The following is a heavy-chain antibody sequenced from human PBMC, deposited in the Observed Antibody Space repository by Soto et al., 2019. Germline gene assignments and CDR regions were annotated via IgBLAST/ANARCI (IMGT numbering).Heavy chain of an antibody. CDR2: ISYDGTDK. Sequence: QVQLVESGGGVVQPGRSLRLSCAASGFTFSSYTMHWVRQAPGKGLEWVAVISYDGTDKYYADSVKGRFTISRDNSKNTLYLQMNSLRAEDTAVYYCERVPEYYFDYWGQGTLVTVSS. CDR1: GFTFSSYT. CDR3: ERVPEYYFDY. V-gene: IGHV3-30-3*01. J-gene: IGHJ4*02.